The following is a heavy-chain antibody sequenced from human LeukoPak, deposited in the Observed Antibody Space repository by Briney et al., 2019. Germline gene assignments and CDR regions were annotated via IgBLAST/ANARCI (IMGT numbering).Heavy chain of an antibody. D-gene: IGHD1-26*01. CDR1: GFTFSNYW. CDR3: TRDEAVGAPFDY. Sequence: PGGSLRLSCVASGFTFSNYWMHWVRQAPGKGLVWVSRITSDGSSTSYADSVKGRFTISRDIAKNALYLHMNSLRAEDTAVYYCTRDEAVGAPFDYWGQGTLVTVSS. J-gene: IGHJ4*02. V-gene: IGHV3-74*01. CDR2: ITSDGSST.